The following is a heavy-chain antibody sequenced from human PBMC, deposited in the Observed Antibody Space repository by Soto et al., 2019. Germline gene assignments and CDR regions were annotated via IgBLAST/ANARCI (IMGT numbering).Heavy chain of an antibody. J-gene: IGHJ6*02. D-gene: IGHD2-15*01. CDR1: GFTFSSYA. Sequence: EVQLLESGGGLVQPGGSLRLSCAASGFTFSSYAMSWVRQAPGKGLEWVSAISGSGGSTYYADSVKGRFTISRDNSKNTLYLQMTSLRAEDTAVYYCAKGLRGTYYYGMDVWGQGTTVTVSS. CDR2: ISGSGGST. CDR3: AKGLRGTYYYGMDV. V-gene: IGHV3-23*01.